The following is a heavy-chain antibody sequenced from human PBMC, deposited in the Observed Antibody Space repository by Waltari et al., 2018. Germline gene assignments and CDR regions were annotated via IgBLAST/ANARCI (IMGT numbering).Heavy chain of an antibody. Sequence: QVQLQESGPGLVKPSETLSLTCTVSGGSISSYYWSWIRQPPGKGLEWIGYHYTRWSTNYNPSLKSRVTISVNTSKNQFPLKLSSVTAADTAVYYCASSGGEVVFDYWGQGTLVTVSS. J-gene: IGHJ4*02. D-gene: IGHD1-26*01. CDR1: GGSISSYY. V-gene: IGHV4-4*09. CDR3: ASSGGEVVFDY. CDR2: HYTRWST.